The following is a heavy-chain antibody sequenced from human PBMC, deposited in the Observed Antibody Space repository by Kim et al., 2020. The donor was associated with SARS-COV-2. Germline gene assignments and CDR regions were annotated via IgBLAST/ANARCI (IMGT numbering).Heavy chain of an antibody. V-gene: IGHV7-4-1*02. CDR3: ARDVYASGNYPLKY. CDR2: INTNTGNP. CDR1: GYTFTTYA. D-gene: IGHD3-10*01. Sequence: ASVKVSCKASGYTFTTYAMCWLRQAPGQGLEWMGWINTNTGNPTYAQGFRERFVFSVDTSVSTAYLEITSLKVEDTAVYYCARDVYASGNYPLKYWGQGSLVTVSS. J-gene: IGHJ4*02.